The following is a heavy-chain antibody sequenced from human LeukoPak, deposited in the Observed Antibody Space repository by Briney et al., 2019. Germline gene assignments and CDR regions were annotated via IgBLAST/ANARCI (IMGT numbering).Heavy chain of an antibody. J-gene: IGHJ4*02. V-gene: IGHV3-30*02. Sequence: PGGSLRLSCTASGFTFSTSGMHWVRQAPGKGREWVGFIQHDETEIYSADSVRGRFTFSRDNFKSTVYLQMNSLRVEDSAVYYCARESGATKIGQLLNYWGQGTLVSVSS. CDR2: IQHDETEI. D-gene: IGHD3-10*01. CDR1: GFTFSTSG. CDR3: ARESGATKIGQLLNY.